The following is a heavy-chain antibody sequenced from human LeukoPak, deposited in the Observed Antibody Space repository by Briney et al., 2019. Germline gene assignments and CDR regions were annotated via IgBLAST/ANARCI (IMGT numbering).Heavy chain of an antibody. V-gene: IGHV3-30*02. CDR3: AKEGDYELLYYYYYMDV. J-gene: IGHJ6*03. CDR1: GFTFSHYG. CDR2: IRFGASNK. Sequence: PGGSLRLSCVASGFTFSHYGMHWVRQAPGKGRECVAIIRFGASNKYYADSVKGRFTSSGDNSKNTLYLQMNSLRAEDSAVYYCAKEGDYELLYYYYYMDVWGEGTTVTTSS. D-gene: IGHD4-17*01.